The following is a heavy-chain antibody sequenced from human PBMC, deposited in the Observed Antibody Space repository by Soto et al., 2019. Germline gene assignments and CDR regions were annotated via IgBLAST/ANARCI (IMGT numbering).Heavy chain of an antibody. Sequence: QVQLVQSGAEVRKSGSSVKVSCKLSGASFDSYTITWVRQAPGQWLEWMGGIIPIFGTTNYAQKFQGRLTITADGFTSAAYMDLSSLTSEDTAVYYCARGPLYDLESGMYWYFDLWGRGTLVTVSS. CDR2: IIPIFGTT. D-gene: IGHD1-26*01. V-gene: IGHV1-69*01. CDR3: ARGPLYDLESGMYWYFDL. CDR1: GASFDSYT. J-gene: IGHJ2*01.